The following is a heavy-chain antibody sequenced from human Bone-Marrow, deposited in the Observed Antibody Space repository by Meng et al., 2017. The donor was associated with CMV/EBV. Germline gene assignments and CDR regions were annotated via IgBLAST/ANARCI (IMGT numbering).Heavy chain of an antibody. CDR1: GFTFDDYA. D-gene: IGHD1-1*01. V-gene: IGHV3-9*01. CDR3: ARGGKKYGDY. Sequence: SLKISCAASGFTFDDYAMHWVRQAPGKGLEWVSGISWNSGSIGYADSVKGRFTISRDNAKNSLYLQMNSLRAEDTALYYCARGGKKYGDYWGQGTLVNVSS. CDR2: ISWNSGSI. J-gene: IGHJ4*02.